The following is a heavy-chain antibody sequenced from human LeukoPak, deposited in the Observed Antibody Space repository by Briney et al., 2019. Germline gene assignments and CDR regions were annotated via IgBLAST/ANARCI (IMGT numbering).Heavy chain of an antibody. J-gene: IGHJ4*02. CDR3: ARELGAGAAIVPEHY. V-gene: IGHV1-18*01. Sequence: ASVKVSCKASRYTFTSYGISWVRQAAGQGVEWMGWISAYNGNTNYAQKLQGRVTMTTDTSTSTAYMELRSRSSDDTAVYYCARELGAGAAIVPEHYWGRGTLVSVSS. D-gene: IGHD5-18*01. CDR2: ISAYNGNT. CDR1: RYTFTSYG.